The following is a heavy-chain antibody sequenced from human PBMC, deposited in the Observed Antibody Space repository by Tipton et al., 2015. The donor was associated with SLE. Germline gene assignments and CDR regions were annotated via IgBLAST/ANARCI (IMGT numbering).Heavy chain of an antibody. Sequence: TLSLTCAVYGGSFSGYYWSWIRQPPGKGLEWIGEINHSGSTNYNPSLKSRVTISVDTSKNQFSLKLSSVTAADTAVYYCARGPPYGDYAPYWYFDLWGRGTLVTVSS. V-gene: IGHV4-34*01. CDR3: ARGPPYGDYAPYWYFDL. D-gene: IGHD4-17*01. CDR2: INHSGST. J-gene: IGHJ2*01. CDR1: GGSFSGYY.